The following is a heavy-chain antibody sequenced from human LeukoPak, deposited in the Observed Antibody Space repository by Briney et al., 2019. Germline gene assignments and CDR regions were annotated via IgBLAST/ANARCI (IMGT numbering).Heavy chain of an antibody. D-gene: IGHD2-2*01. V-gene: IGHV1-18*01. CDR2: ISAYNGNT. Sequence: ASVKVSCKASGYTFTSYGISWVRQAPGQGLEWMGWISAYNGNTNYAQKLRGRVTMTTDTSTSTAYIELRSLRSDDTAVYYCARFIVVVPAAKYYYYMDVWGKGTTVTVSS. CDR1: GYTFTSYG. CDR3: ARFIVVVPAAKYYYYMDV. J-gene: IGHJ6*03.